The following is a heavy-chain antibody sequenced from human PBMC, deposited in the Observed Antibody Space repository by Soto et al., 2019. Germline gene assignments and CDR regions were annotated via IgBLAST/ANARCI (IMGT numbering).Heavy chain of an antibody. CDR2: IYYSGST. Sequence: QVQLQESGPGLVKPSETLSLTCTVSGGSISSYYWSWIRQPPGKGLEWIGYIYYSGSTNYNPSLKSRVTISVDTSKNQFSLKLSSVTAADTAVYYCARHPWPSPGRSYWYFDLWGRGTLVTVSS. CDR3: ARHPWPSPGRSYWYFDL. CDR1: GGSISSYY. J-gene: IGHJ2*01. D-gene: IGHD3-10*01. V-gene: IGHV4-59*08.